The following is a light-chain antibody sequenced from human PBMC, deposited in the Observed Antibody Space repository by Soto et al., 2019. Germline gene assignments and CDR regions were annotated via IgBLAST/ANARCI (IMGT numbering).Light chain of an antibody. CDR3: QQANSFPWT. CDR2: TVS. Sequence: DIQMTQSPSSVSSSVGDRVTITCRASQGVSTWLAWYQQKLGKAPKRLISTVSTLQSGVPSRFSGSGSGTDFTLTISSLQPEDFATYYCQQANSFPWTFGQGTKVETK. J-gene: IGKJ1*01. V-gene: IGKV1-12*01. CDR1: QGVSTW.